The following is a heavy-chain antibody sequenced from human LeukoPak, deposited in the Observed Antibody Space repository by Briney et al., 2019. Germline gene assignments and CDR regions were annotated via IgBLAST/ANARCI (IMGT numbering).Heavy chain of an antibody. CDR3: ARDVGVIHFDY. V-gene: IGHV3-7*01. CDR1: GFTLSSYW. CDR2: IKQDGSEK. D-gene: IGHD2-21*01. Sequence: GRSLRLSCAASGFTLSSYWMSWVRQAPGNGLEWEANIKQDGSEKYYVDSVKGRFTISRDNAKNSLYLQMNSLRAEDTAVYYCARDVGVIHFDYWGQGTLVSVSS. J-gene: IGHJ4*02.